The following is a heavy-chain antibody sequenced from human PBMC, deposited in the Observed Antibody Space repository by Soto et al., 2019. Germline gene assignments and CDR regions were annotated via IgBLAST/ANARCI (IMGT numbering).Heavy chain of an antibody. J-gene: IGHJ6*02. Sequence: QVQLMQSGAEVKKPGSSVKVSCKASGGTFSTSAISWVRQAPGEGLEWVGGIMPVFATPDYAQKIQGRVTISADESTTTGYLELTSLTTDDTAVYYCARDKDRQQLGGNYYYILDVWGQGTAITVSS. CDR2: IMPVFATP. D-gene: IGHD3-3*02. CDR3: ARDKDRQQLGGNYYYILDV. CDR1: GGTFSTSA. V-gene: IGHV1-69*12.